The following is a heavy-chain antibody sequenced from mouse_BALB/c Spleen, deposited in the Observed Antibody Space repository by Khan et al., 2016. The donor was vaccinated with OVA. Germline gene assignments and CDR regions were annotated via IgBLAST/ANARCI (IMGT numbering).Heavy chain of an antibody. CDR3: EGSTVVTTRDALDY. Sequence: QVQLQQSGPELVKPGASVKISCKASGYTFTDYYINWVKQKPGQGLEWIGWIYPGSANTKYNEKFKGKATLTVDTSSSTAYMQLSSLTSEDTAVDFGEGSTVVTTRDALDYWGQGTSVTVSS. CDR1: GYTFTDYY. D-gene: IGHD1-1*01. CDR2: IYPGSANT. V-gene: IGHV1-84*02. J-gene: IGHJ4*01.